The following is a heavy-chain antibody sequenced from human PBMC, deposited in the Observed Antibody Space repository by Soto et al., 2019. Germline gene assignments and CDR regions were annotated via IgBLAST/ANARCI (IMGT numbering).Heavy chain of an antibody. D-gene: IGHD3-10*01. J-gene: IGHJ6*02. CDR2: INPSGGST. Sequence: QVQLVQSGAEVKKPGASVKVSCKASGYTFTSYYMHWVRQAPGQGLEWMGIINPSGGSTSYAQKFQGRGTMTRDTSTSTVYMELSSLRSEDTAVYYCARMYYYGSGSNGMDVWGPGTTVTVSS. V-gene: IGHV1-46*01. CDR3: ARMYYYGSGSNGMDV. CDR1: GYTFTSYY.